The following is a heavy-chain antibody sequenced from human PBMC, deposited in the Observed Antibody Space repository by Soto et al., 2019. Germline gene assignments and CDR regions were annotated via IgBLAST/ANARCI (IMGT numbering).Heavy chain of an antibody. V-gene: IGHV3-23*01. CDR3: VKAGYTSGLL. J-gene: IGHJ4*02. CDR1: GFTFSSYA. D-gene: IGHD6-25*01. Sequence: VQLLESGGGLIQPGGSLRLSCVASGFTFSSYAMNWVRQGPWTGLEWVAVIDSDDGKTYYANAVKGRFSISRDNSKNTLFLQMNSLRVEDTATYYCVKAGYTSGLLWGQGTLVTV. CDR2: IDSDDGKT.